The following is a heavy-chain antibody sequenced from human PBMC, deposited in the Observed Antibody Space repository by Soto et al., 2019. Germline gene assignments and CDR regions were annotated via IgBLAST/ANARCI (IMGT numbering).Heavy chain of an antibody. Sequence: ASVKVSCKASGYTFTGYYMHWVRQAPGQGLEWMGWINPNSGGTNYAQKFQGRVTMTRDTSISTAYMELSRLRSDDTAVYYCARPDLLLGYCSSNICASEAFDIWGQGTMVTVSS. CDR1: GYTFTGYY. D-gene: IGHD2-2*01. CDR3: ARPDLLLGYCSSNICASEAFDI. J-gene: IGHJ3*02. V-gene: IGHV1-2*02. CDR2: INPNSGGT.